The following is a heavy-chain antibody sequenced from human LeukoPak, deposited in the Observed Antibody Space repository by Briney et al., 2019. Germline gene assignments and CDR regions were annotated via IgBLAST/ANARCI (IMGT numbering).Heavy chain of an antibody. CDR3: ARVFKGYYDSSGYSIFDY. Sequence: GASVKVSCKASGYTFTGYYMHWVRQAPGQGLEWMGRINPNSGGTNYAQKFQGRVTMTRDTSISTAYVELSRLRSDDTAVYYCARVFKGYYDSSGYSIFDYWGQGTLVTVSS. D-gene: IGHD3-22*01. J-gene: IGHJ4*02. CDR2: INPNSGGT. CDR1: GYTFTGYY. V-gene: IGHV1-2*06.